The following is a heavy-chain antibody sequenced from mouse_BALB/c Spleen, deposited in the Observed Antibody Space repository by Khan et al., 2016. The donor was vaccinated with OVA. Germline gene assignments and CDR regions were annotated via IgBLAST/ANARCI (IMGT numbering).Heavy chain of an antibody. CDR2: INPHIGET. J-gene: IGHJ2*01. CDR1: GYSFTGYF. Sequence: EVQLQESGPELVKPGASVKISCKASGYSFTGYFMNWVMQSHGKSLEWIGRINPHIGETFYNQKFKGKATLTVDESSSTAHMELRSLASEDAAVYYCARTYGRDFDNWGQGTTLTVSS. V-gene: IGHV1-20*02. CDR3: ARTYGRDFDN. D-gene: IGHD1-1*01.